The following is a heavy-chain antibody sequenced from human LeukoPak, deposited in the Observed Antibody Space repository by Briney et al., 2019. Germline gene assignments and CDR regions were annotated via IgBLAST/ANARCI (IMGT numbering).Heavy chain of an antibody. V-gene: IGHV4-59*12. CDR3: ARDGYGSGNY. Sequence: SETLSLTCTVSGGSISSYYWSWIRQPPGKGLEWIGYISYSGSTYYNPSLKSRVTISVDTSKNQFSLKLSSVTAADTAVYYCARDGYGSGNYWGQGTLVTVSS. CDR2: ISYSGST. CDR1: GGSISSYY. J-gene: IGHJ4*02. D-gene: IGHD3-10*01.